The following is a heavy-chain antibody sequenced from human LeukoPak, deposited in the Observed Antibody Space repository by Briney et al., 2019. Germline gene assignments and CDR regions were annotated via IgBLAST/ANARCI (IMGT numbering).Heavy chain of an antibody. CDR3: ARVSGYCSGGSCYSWFDP. Sequence: SETLSLTCTVAGGSISSYYWSWIRQPPGKGLEWIGYIYYSGSTNYNPSLKSRVTISVDTSKNQFSMKLSSVTAADTAVYYCARVSGYCSGGSCYSWFDPRGQGTLVTVSS. CDR2: IYYSGST. D-gene: IGHD2-15*01. CDR1: GGSISSYY. J-gene: IGHJ5*02. V-gene: IGHV4-59*01.